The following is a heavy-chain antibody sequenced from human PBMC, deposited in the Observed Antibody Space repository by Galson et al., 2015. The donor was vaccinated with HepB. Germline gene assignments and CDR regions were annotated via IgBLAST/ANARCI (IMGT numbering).Heavy chain of an antibody. CDR2: ISSSGSTI. V-gene: IGHV3-11*01. Sequence: SLRLSCAASGLDFSDYYMSWIRQAPGKGLEWISSISSSGSTIYYADSVKGRFTISRDNAKKSLYLQMNSLRAEDTAVYYCARAALGWFGPWGQGTLVTVSS. J-gene: IGHJ5*02. D-gene: IGHD6-25*01. CDR1: GLDFSDYY. CDR3: ARAALGWFGP.